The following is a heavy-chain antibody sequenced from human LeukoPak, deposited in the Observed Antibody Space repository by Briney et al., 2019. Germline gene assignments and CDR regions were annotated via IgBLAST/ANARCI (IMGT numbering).Heavy chain of an antibody. D-gene: IGHD2-2*01. Sequence: PSQTLSLTCTVSGGSISSGDYYWGWLRQPPGKGLEWIGYIYYSGSTYYNPSLKSRFTISVDTSKNQFSLKLSSVTAADTAVYYCARSDGYCSSTSCYADAFDIWGQGTMVTVSS. CDR1: GGSISSGDYY. CDR3: ARSDGYCSSTSCYADAFDI. J-gene: IGHJ3*02. CDR2: IYYSGST. V-gene: IGHV4-30-4*01.